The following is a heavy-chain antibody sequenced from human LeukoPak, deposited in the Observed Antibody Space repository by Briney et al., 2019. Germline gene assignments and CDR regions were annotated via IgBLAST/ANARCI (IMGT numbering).Heavy chain of an antibody. CDR1: GGSISRYY. D-gene: IGHD3-22*01. V-gene: IGHV4-59*01. CDR3: TRFDTVGYYYGFDL. J-gene: IGHJ3*01. CDR2: LYDRGTT. Sequence: SETLSLSCSVSGGSISRYYWGWIRQAPVGGLECIGYLYDRGTTIYNSSLKIRATISPDTSNRHFSRKLSSVTAADTAVYYCTRFDTVGYYYGFDLWGQGTMVTVSS.